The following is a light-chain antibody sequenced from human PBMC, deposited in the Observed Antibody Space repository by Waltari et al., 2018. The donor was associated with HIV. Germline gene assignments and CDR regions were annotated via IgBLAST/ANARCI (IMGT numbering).Light chain of an antibody. CDR3: CSYGGIGTLV. J-gene: IGLJ3*02. CDR1: SRDAGGFNL. V-gene: IGLV2-23*02. CDR2: EVD. Sequence: QPALTQPASVSGSPGQSLTIPCTGTSRDAGGFNLVSWYQHHPGQAPRVIIYEVDRRPSGVSVRFSGSKSGNTASLTISGLQAEDGADYYCCSYGGIGTLVFDRGTKLTVL.